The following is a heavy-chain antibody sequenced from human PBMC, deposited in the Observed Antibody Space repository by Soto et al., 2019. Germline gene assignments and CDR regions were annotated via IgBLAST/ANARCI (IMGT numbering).Heavy chain of an antibody. J-gene: IGHJ5*02. CDR3: ARDKRWLQLDWFDP. D-gene: IGHD5-12*01. Sequence: ASVKVSCKASGYTFTSYGISGVRQAPGQGLEWMGWISAYNGNTNYAQKLQGRVTMTTDTSTSTAYMELRSLRSDDTAVYYCARDKRWLQLDWFDPWGQGTLVTVSS. CDR2: ISAYNGNT. V-gene: IGHV1-18*01. CDR1: GYTFTSYG.